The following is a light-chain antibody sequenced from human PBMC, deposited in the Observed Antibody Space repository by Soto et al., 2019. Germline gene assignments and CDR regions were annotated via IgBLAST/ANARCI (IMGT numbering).Light chain of an antibody. CDR3: MQGTHWQWT. V-gene: IGKV2-30*02. Sequence: DVVMTQSPLSLPVTLGQPASISCRSSQSLIHSDGSTYLSWFQQRPGQSPRRLIYEVSDRDSGVXDXXSGSGSGTDFTMKISRVEAEDVGGYYCMQGTHWQWTFGQGTEVEIK. CDR2: EVS. CDR1: QSLIHSDGSTY. J-gene: IGKJ1*01.